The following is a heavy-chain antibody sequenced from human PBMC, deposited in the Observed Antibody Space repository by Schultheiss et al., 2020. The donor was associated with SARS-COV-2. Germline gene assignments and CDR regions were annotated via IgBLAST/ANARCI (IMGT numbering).Heavy chain of an antibody. CDR2: IGTAGDP. CDR1: GFTFSSYD. Sequence: GESLKISCAASGFTFSSYDMHWVRQATGKGLEWVSAIGTAGDPYYPGSVKGRFTISRENAKNSLYLQMNSLRAEDTAVYYCARDRRGYSSSYGMDVWGQGTTVTVSS. CDR3: ARDRRGYSSSYGMDV. J-gene: IGHJ6*02. D-gene: IGHD6-6*01. V-gene: IGHV3-13*05.